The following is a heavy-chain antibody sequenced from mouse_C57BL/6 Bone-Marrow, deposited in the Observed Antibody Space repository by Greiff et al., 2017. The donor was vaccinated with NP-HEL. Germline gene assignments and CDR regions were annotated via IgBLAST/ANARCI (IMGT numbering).Heavy chain of an antibody. CDR1: GYSITSGYY. J-gene: IGHJ3*01. CDR3: ASSPVRIYYVAWFAY. V-gene: IGHV3-6*01. Sequence: EVQLQESGPGLVKPSQSLSLTCSVTGYSITSGYYWNWIRQFPGNKLEWMGYISYDGSNNYNPSLKNRISITRDTSKNQFFLKLNSVTTEDTATYDCASSPVRIYYVAWFAYWGQGTLVTVSA. CDR2: ISYDGSN. D-gene: IGHD2-1*01.